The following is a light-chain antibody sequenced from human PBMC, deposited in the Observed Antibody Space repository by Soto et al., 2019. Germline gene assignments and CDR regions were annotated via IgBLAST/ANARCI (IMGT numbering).Light chain of an antibody. CDR3: QQYNSYSPT. Sequence: DILMTQSPSTLSASVGDIVTITCRASQTIDSWVAWFQQKPGKAPKLLFYAASSLQSGVPSRFSGSGSATDFTLTITSLQPDDFATYYCQQYNSYSPTFGQGTKVDIK. V-gene: IGKV1-5*01. J-gene: IGKJ1*01. CDR1: QTIDSW. CDR2: AAS.